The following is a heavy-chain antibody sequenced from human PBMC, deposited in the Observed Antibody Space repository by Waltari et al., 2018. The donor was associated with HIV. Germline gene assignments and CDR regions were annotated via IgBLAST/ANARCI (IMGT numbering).Heavy chain of an antibody. CDR1: GYSFTSYW. Sequence: EVQLVQSGAEVKKPGESLKISCKGSGYSFTSYWIGWVRQMPGTGLGWMGIIYPGDSDTRYSTSLQGQVTISSDKSISTCCLQGSSLKASDTAMYYCARRKDGSDSTRSPFQHWGQGTLVTVSS. J-gene: IGHJ1*01. CDR3: ARRKDGSDSTRSPFQH. D-gene: IGHD1-26*01. V-gene: IGHV5-51*01. CDR2: IYPGDSDT.